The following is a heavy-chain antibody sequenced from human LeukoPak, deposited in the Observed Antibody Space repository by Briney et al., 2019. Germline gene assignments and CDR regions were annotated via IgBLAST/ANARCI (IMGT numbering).Heavy chain of an antibody. CDR2: ISFDASNK. CDR1: GFTFRTYG. V-gene: IGHV3-30*03. CDR3: ATEGSFDY. J-gene: IGHJ4*02. Sequence: GGSLRLSCAASGFTFRTYGMHWVRQAPGKGLEWVAVISFDASNKYYADSVKGRFTISRDNSKNTLYLQMNSLRAEDAAVYYCATEGSFDYWGQGTLVTVSS.